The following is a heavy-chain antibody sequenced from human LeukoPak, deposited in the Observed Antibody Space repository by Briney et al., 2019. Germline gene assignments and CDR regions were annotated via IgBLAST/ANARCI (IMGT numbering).Heavy chain of an antibody. CDR3: ARQKWEQQGRDYYFNGLDV. Sequence: PSETLPLTCSVPIGSISSSKWWSWVRQSPVKGLEWIGEIYLYGTTNYNPSFTSRVTMLVDRSRNQFSLKLTSVTAADTAVYYCARQKWEQQGRDYYFNGLDVWGPGTTVIVSS. CDR1: IGSISSSKW. J-gene: IGHJ6*02. CDR2: IYLYGTT. D-gene: IGHD1/OR15-1a*01. V-gene: IGHV4-4*02.